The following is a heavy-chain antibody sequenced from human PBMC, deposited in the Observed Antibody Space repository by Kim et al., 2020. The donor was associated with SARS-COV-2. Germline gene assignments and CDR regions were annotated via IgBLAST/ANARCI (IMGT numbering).Heavy chain of an antibody. J-gene: IGHJ5*02. V-gene: IGHV4-39*01. D-gene: IGHD5-18*01. CDR2: NYHSGRT. Sequence: SETLSLTCTVSGGSISSSSYYWGWIRQPPGKGLEWIGSNYHSGRTHYNPSLKSRVTISVDTSKNQFSLKMRSVTAADTAVYYCARLGIQLRSWSWGQGTLVTVTS. CDR3: ARLGIQLRSWS. CDR1: GGSISSSSYY.